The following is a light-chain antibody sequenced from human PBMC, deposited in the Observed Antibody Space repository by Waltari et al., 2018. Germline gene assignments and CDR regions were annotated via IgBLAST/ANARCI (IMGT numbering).Light chain of an antibody. Sequence: NFILTQPHSVSESPGKTITISCTRTGGSIGSNYVQWYQQRPGRAPTTVIYEDNQRFCGVPARFSGSIDSSSNSASLTSSGLRTEDEADYFGQSSDGNNQRVVGGGTKLTVL. J-gene: IGLJ2*01. CDR1: GGSIGSNY. CDR2: EDN. V-gene: IGLV6-57*03. CDR3: QSSDGNNQRV.